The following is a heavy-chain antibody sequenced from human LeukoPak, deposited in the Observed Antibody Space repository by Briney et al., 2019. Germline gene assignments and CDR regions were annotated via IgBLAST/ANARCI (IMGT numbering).Heavy chain of an antibody. CDR2: IYPGDSDT. CDR1: GYSFTSYW. Sequence: GESLKISCKGSGYSFTSYWIGWVRQMPGKGLEWMGIIYPGDSDTRYSPSFQGQVTISADKSISTAYLQWSSLKASDTAMYYCARLHPGVVKWGLLDYWGQGTLVTVSS. V-gene: IGHV5-51*01. CDR3: ARLHPGVVKWGLLDY. D-gene: IGHD1-26*01. J-gene: IGHJ4*02.